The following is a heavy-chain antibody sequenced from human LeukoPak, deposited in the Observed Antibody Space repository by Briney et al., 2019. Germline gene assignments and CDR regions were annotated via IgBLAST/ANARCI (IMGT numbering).Heavy chain of an antibody. CDR1: GFTFSSYG. Sequence: GGSLRLSCAASGFTFSSYGMHWVRQAPGKGLEWVAVIWYDGSNKYYADSVKGRFTVSRDNAKNTLYLQMNSLRAEDTAVYYCARDSSSVPEYWGQGTPVTVSS. CDR2: IWYDGSNK. D-gene: IGHD2-2*01. V-gene: IGHV3-33*01. J-gene: IGHJ4*02. CDR3: ARDSSSVPEY.